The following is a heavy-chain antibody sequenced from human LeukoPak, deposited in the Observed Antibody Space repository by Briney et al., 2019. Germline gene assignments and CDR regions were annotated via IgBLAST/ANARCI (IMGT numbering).Heavy chain of an antibody. Sequence: KPGGSLRLSCAASGFTFRNYWMTWVRQAPGKGLEWVSSISSSSSYIYYADSVKGRFTISRDNAKNSLYLQMNSLRAEDTAVYYCARSQNNDYWGQGTLVTVSS. J-gene: IGHJ4*02. CDR2: ISSSSSYI. V-gene: IGHV3-21*01. CDR1: GFTFRNYW. D-gene: IGHD1/OR15-1a*01. CDR3: ARSQNNDY.